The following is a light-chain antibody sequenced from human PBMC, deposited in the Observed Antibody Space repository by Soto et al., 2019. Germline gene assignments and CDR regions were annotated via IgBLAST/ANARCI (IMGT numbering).Light chain of an antibody. CDR2: DAS. J-gene: IGKJ2*01. CDR3: QQRYNSPYT. V-gene: IGKV1-39*01. CDR1: QTINKN. Sequence: DIQMTQSPTSLSASVGDRVTITCRASQTINKNLNWYRHKLGKAPELLIYDASDSQAGVPSRFRGSGSGTDFTLIISGLQPEDFATYYCQQRYNSPYTFGQGNNLEIK.